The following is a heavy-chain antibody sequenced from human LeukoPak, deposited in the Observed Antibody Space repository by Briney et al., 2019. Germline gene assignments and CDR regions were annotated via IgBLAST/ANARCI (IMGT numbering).Heavy chain of an antibody. CDR3: ARDTYYDYVWGSYGFDY. CDR2: IYTSGST. J-gene: IGHJ4*02. D-gene: IGHD3-16*01. Sequence: SETLSLTCTVSGGPISSYYWSWIRQPAGKGLEWIGRIYTSGSTNYNPSLKSRVTISVDTSKNQFSLKLSSVTAADTAVYYCARDTYYDYVWGSYGFDYWGQGTLVTVSS. V-gene: IGHV4-4*07. CDR1: GGPISSYY.